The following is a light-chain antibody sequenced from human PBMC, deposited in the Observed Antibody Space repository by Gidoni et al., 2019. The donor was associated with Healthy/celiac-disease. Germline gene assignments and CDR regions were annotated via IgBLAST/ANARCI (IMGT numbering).Light chain of an antibody. CDR1: QGISNY. CDR3: QKYNSAPQT. J-gene: IGKJ1*01. V-gene: IGKV1-27*01. Sequence: DIQMTQSPSSLSASVGDRVTITCRASQGISNYLAWYQQKPGKVPKLLIYAASTLQSGGPSRFSGSGSGTDFTLTISSLQPEDVATYYCQKYNSAPQTFXQXTKVEIK. CDR2: AAS.